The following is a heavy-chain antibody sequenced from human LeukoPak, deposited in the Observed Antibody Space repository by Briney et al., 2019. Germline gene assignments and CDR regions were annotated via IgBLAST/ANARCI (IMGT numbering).Heavy chain of an antibody. J-gene: IGHJ4*02. CDR3: ARGYGSSWTKRAAELEY. CDR2: ITGDGSGT. Sequence: PGGSLRLSCAVSGLSFDEHAMHWVRQTPGRGLELVSLITGDGSGTFYADSVKGRFTISRDNSKKSLDLQMHSLRTEDTAIYFCARGYGSSWTKRAAELEYWGQGTLVTVSS. V-gene: IGHV3-43*02. CDR1: GLSFDEHA. D-gene: IGHD6-6*01.